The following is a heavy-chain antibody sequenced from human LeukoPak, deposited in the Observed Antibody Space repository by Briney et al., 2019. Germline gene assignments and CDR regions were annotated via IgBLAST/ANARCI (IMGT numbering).Heavy chain of an antibody. Sequence: GRSLRLSCAASGFTFSSYGMHWVRQAPGKGLEWVAVISYDGSNKYYADSVKGRFTISRDNSKSTLYLQMNSLRAEDTAVYYCAKDPHDYGGNIGYWGQGTLVTVSS. D-gene: IGHD4-23*01. CDR2: ISYDGSNK. CDR1: GFTFSSYG. CDR3: AKDPHDYGGNIGY. V-gene: IGHV3-30*18. J-gene: IGHJ4*02.